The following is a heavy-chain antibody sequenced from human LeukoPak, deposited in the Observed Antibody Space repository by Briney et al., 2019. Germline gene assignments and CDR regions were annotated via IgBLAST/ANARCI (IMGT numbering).Heavy chain of an antibody. Sequence: SETLSLTCTVSGGSISSHYWSWIRQPPGKGLEWIGYIYYSGSTNYNPSLKSRVTISVDTSKNQFSLKLSSVTAADTAVYYCARLLTYGGNSETDYWGQGTLVTVSS. V-gene: IGHV4-59*08. CDR3: ARLLTYGGNSETDY. J-gene: IGHJ4*02. D-gene: IGHD4-23*01. CDR2: IYYSGST. CDR1: GGSISSHY.